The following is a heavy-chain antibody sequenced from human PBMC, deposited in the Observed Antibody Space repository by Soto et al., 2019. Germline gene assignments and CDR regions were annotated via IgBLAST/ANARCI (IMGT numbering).Heavy chain of an antibody. CDR2: IDWDDDK. V-gene: IGHV2-70*01. CDR1: GFSLSTSGIC. CDR3: ARIRNSSVWYGTIDY. D-gene: IGHD6-19*01. J-gene: IGHJ4*02. Sequence: SGPTLVNPTQTLTLTCTFSGFSLSTSGICVSWIRQPPGKALEWLALIDWDDDKDYSTSLKTRLTISKDTSKNQVVLTMTNMDPVDTATYYCARIRNSSVWYGTIDYWGQGTLGTVSS.